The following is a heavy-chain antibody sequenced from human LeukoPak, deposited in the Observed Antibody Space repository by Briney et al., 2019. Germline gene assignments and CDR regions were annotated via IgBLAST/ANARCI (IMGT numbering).Heavy chain of an antibody. J-gene: IGHJ3*02. Sequence: PSETLSLTCTVSGYSISSGYYWGWIRQPPGKGLEWIGSIYHSGSTYYNPSLKSRVTISVDTSKNQFSLKLSPVTAADTAVYYCARVGSFVDFWSGHHAFDIWGQGTMVTVSS. CDR2: IYHSGST. CDR3: ARVGSFVDFWSGHHAFDI. CDR1: GYSISSGYY. V-gene: IGHV4-38-2*02. D-gene: IGHD3-3*01.